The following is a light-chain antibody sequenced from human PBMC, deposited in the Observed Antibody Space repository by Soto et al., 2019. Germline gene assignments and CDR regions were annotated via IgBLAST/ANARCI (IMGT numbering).Light chain of an antibody. J-gene: IGLJ3*02. V-gene: IGLV2-8*01. CDR1: SSDVGGYNY. CDR2: DVS. CDR3: SSYAGSNNWV. Sequence: QAVVTQPPSASGSPGQSVTISCTGTSSDVGGYNYVSWYQQHPGKAPKLMIYDVSKRPSGVPDRFSGSKSGNTASLTVSGLQAEDEGDYYCSSYAGSNNWVFGGGTQLTVL.